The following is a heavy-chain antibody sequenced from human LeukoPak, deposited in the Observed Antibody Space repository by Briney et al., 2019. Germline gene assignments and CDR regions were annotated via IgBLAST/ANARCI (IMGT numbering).Heavy chain of an antibody. CDR1: GGSISTSNYY. Sequence: SETLSLTCTVSGGSISTSNYYWSWIRQPPGKGLEWIGYIYYSGSTNYNPSLKSRVTISVDTSKNQFSLKLSSVTAADTAVYYCAREGCSSTSCFSGDYYYMDVWGKGTTVTVSS. D-gene: IGHD2-2*01. V-gene: IGHV4-61*01. CDR3: AREGCSSTSCFSGDYYYMDV. J-gene: IGHJ6*03. CDR2: IYYSGST.